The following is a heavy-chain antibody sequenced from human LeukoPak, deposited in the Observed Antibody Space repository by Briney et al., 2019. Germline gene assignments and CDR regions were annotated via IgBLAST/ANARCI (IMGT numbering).Heavy chain of an antibody. CDR3: ATITITMVRGVILNWFDP. D-gene: IGHD3-10*01. V-gene: IGHV4-39*07. Sequence: SETLSLTCTVSGGSISSSSYYWGWIRQPPGKGLEWIGSIYYSGSTYYSPSLTSRVTVSVDTSENQFSLKLSSVTAADTAVYYCATITITMVRGVILNWFDPWGQGTLVTVSS. J-gene: IGHJ5*02. CDR1: GGSISSSSYY. CDR2: IYYSGST.